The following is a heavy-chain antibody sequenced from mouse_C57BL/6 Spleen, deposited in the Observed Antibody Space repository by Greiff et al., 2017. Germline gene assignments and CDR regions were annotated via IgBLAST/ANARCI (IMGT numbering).Heavy chain of an antibody. CDR1: GYTFTSYW. Sequence: QVQLQQPGAELVMPGASVKLSCKASGYTFTSYWMHWVKQRPGQGLEWIGEIDPSDSYTNYNQKFKGKSTLTVDKSSSTAYMQLSSLTSEDSAVYYCARWDYGSSYRYFDVWGTGTTGTVSS. CDR2: IDPSDSYT. J-gene: IGHJ1*03. V-gene: IGHV1-69*01. CDR3: ARWDYGSSYRYFDV. D-gene: IGHD1-1*01.